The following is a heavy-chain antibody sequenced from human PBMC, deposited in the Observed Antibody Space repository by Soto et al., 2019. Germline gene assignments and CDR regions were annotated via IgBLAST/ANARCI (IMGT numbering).Heavy chain of an antibody. CDR3: ATSQKGYNWNYFDH. Sequence: XETLSLTCAVSGASISGSYYYWAWLRQSPGKGPEWIGRVFYTGFTSYNPSLESRVSVSVDTSKSQFSLKLSAVTAADTAVYYCATSQKGYNWNYFDHWGQGALVTGSS. V-gene: IGHV4-39*01. J-gene: IGHJ4*02. D-gene: IGHD1-20*01. CDR1: GASISGSYYY. CDR2: VFYTGFT.